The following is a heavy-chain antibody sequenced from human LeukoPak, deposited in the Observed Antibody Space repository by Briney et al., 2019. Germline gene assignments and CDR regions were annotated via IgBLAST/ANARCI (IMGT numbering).Heavy chain of an antibody. D-gene: IGHD4-17*01. CDR1: GFTFSSYT. J-gene: IGHJ4*02. CDR2: ISAASWGI. Sequence: PGGSLRLSCAASGFTFSSYTMNWVRQAPGKGLEWISHISAASWGIKYADSVKGRFTISRDNAKNSLYLQMNSLRAEDTAVYYCARLGGVDYWGQGTLVTVSS. CDR3: ARLGGVDY. V-gene: IGHV3-48*01.